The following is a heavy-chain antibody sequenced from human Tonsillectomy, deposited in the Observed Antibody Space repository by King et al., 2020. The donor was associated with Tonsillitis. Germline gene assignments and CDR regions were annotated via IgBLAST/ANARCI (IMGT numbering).Heavy chain of an antibody. J-gene: IGHJ2*01. Sequence: DVQLVESGGGLVKPGGSLRLSCAASGFTFSSYFMNWVRQAPGKGLEWVSSISDSSSYIYYADSGKGRFTISRDNAKNSLYLQMNSLGAEDTAVYYCARQEGTYGGNSDWYFDLWGRGTLVTVSS. CDR3: ARQEGTYGGNSDWYFDL. D-gene: IGHD4-23*01. V-gene: IGHV3-21*01. CDR1: GFTFSSYF. CDR2: ISDSSSYI.